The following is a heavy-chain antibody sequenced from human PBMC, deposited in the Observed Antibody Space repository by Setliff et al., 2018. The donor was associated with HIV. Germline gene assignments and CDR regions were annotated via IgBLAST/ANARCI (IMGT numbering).Heavy chain of an antibody. CDR2: IWYDGSNK. J-gene: IGHJ4*02. Sequence: PGGSLRLSCAASGFTFNSYGMHWVRQAPGKGLEWVAIIWYDGSNKYYADSVKGRFTVSRDNSKNSLSLQMNSLRAEDTAIYYCARDTLYCSGGNCPFDYWGQGTLVTVSS. CDR3: ARDTLYCSGGNCPFDY. V-gene: IGHV3-33*01. CDR1: GFTFNSYG. D-gene: IGHD2-15*01.